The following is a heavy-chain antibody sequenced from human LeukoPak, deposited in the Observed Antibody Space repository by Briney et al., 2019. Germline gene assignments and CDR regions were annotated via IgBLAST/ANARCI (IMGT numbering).Heavy chain of an antibody. Sequence: ASVKVSCKASGGTFSSYAISWVRQAPGQGLELMGGIIPIFGTANYAQKFQGGVTITADESTSTAYMELSSLRSEDTAVYYCARDTNPYGDYGEGSYYFDYWGQGTLVTVSS. CDR1: GGTFSSYA. J-gene: IGHJ4*02. V-gene: IGHV1-69*13. CDR3: ARDTNPYGDYGEGSYYFDY. CDR2: IIPIFGTA. D-gene: IGHD4-17*01.